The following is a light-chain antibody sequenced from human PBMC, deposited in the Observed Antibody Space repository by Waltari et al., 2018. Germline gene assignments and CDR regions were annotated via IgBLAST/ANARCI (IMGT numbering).Light chain of an antibody. CDR2: EVS. J-gene: IGLJ1*01. CDR1: DSDVVAYDL. V-gene: IGLV2-14*01. CDR3: SSYTTSSAPGV. Sequence: QSALTQPASVSGSPGQSITISCSGTDSDVVAYDLVSWYQQHPGKAPHLIIYEVSNRPSGISNRFSASKSGNTASLTISGLQAEDEADYYCSSYTTSSAPGVFGTGTRVTVL.